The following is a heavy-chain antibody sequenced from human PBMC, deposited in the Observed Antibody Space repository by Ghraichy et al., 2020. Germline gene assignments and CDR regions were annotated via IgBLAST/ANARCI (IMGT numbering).Heavy chain of an antibody. CDR1: TGSISSYY. J-gene: IGHJ5*02. Sequence: SETLSLTCTFSTGSISSYYWTWLRQSPGKGLEWIGNIHYTGKSNYHPALKSRVTMSIDTSRNQFSLWLQSVTAADTAMYYCAGDVGYDFWTRRNWFDPWGQGTLVTVSS. CDR2: IHYTGKS. CDR3: AGDVGYDFWTRRNWFDP. D-gene: IGHD3-3*01. V-gene: IGHV4-59*13.